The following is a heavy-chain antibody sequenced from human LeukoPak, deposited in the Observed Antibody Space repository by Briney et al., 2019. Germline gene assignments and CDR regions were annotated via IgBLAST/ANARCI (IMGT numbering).Heavy chain of an antibody. D-gene: IGHD5-24*01. CDR2: ISYDGSNK. V-gene: IGHV3-30*04. Sequence: LRLSCAASGFTFSSYAMHWVRQAPGKGLEWVAVISYDGSNKYYADSVKGRFTISRDNSKNTLYLQMNSLRAEDTALYYCASRRDGYNYWGQGTLVTVSS. CDR3: ASRRDGYNY. CDR1: GFTFSSYA. J-gene: IGHJ4*02.